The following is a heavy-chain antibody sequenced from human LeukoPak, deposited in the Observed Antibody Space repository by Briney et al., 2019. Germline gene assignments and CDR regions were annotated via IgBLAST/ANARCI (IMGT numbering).Heavy chain of an antibody. D-gene: IGHD5-24*01. J-gene: IGHJ5*02. CDR3: ARASNPWLQLT. CDR1: GFTFSNYW. V-gene: IGHV3-7*05. Sequence: GGSLRLSCAASGFTFSNYWMIWVRQAPGKGLEWVGNIKQDGSVNRYADSVRGRFTISRDNAQTSLYLQMNSLRAEDTAVYYCARASNPWLQLTWGQGTLVTVSS. CDR2: IKQDGSVN.